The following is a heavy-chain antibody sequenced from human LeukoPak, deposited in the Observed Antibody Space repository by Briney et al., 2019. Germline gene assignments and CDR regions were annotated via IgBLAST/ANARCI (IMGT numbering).Heavy chain of an antibody. CDR2: IYTSGST. CDR3: ARENGDYDY. J-gene: IGHJ4*02. CDR1: GGSISSGSYY. D-gene: IGHD4-17*01. Sequence: PSETLSLTCTVSGGSISSGSYYWSWIRQPAGKGLEWIGRIYTSGSTNYNPSLKSRVTISVDTSKNQFSLKLSSVTAADTAVHYCARENGDYDYWGQGTLVTVSS. V-gene: IGHV4-61*02.